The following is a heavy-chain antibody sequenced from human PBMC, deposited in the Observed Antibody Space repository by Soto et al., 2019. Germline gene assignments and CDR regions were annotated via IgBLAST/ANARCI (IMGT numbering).Heavy chain of an antibody. CDR3: ARVRIAARTGAYGMDV. D-gene: IGHD6-6*01. Sequence: ASETLSLTCTVSGGSISSYYWSWIRQPAGKGLEWIGRIYTSGSTNYNPSLKSRVTMSVDTPKNQFSLKLSSVTAADTAVYYCARVRIAARTGAYGMDVWGQGTTVTVSS. CDR2: IYTSGST. CDR1: GGSISSYY. J-gene: IGHJ6*02. V-gene: IGHV4-4*07.